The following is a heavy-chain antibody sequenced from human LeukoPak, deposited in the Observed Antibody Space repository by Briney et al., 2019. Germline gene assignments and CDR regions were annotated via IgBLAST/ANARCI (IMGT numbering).Heavy chain of an antibody. D-gene: IGHD3-10*01. CDR2: IXXXRGXX. CDR1: GFTFSSXX. CDR3: ARELHDYYYMDV. J-gene: IGHJ6*03. Sequence: GGSLXLSXAASGFTFSSXXXXXXRQAXGKGLXXVSXIXXXRGXXYXXDSXXXXXTISRDXAKNSLFLQKNSLRAEXTAVYYCARELHDYYYMDVWGKGTTITVSS. V-gene: IGHV3-48*04.